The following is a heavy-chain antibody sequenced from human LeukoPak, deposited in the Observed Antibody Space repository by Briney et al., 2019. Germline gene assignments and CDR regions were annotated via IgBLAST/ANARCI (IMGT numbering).Heavy chain of an antibody. V-gene: IGHV3-30-3*01. D-gene: IGHD1-1*01. CDR1: GFTFSSYA. CDR3: ARDNAGEDY. CDR2: ISYDGSNK. Sequence: GGSLRLSCAASGFTFSSYAMRWVRQAPGKGLEWVAVISYDGSNKYYADSVKGRFTISRDNSKNTLYLQMNSLRAEDTAVYYCARDNAGEDYWGQGTLVTVSS. J-gene: IGHJ4*02.